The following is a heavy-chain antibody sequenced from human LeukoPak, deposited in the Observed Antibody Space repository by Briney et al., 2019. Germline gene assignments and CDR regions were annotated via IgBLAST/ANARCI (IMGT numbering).Heavy chain of an antibody. V-gene: IGHV1-8*01. CDR3: ARDTGRSGSYYDWFDP. J-gene: IGHJ5*02. D-gene: IGHD1-26*01. CDR1: GYTFNSYD. CDR2: MNPNTGNT. Sequence: GASVKVSCKASGYTFNSYDINWVRQATGQWLEWMGWMNPNTGNTGYGERFQGRVTMTRDNSISTAYMELNSLTSEDTAVYYCARDTGRSGSYYDWFDPWGQGTLVTVSS.